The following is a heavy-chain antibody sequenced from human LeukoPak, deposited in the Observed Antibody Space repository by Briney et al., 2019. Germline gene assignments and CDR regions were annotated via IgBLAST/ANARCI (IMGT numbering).Heavy chain of an antibody. J-gene: IGHJ4*02. CDR3: ARALMTTVTTYYFDY. CDR2: IIPIFGTA. V-gene: IGHV1-69*13. D-gene: IGHD4-17*01. Sequence: SVKVSCKASGGTFSSYAISWVRQAPGQGLEWMGGIIPIFGTANYAQKSQGRVTITADESTSTAYMELSSLRSEDTAVYYCARALMTTVTTYYFDYWGQGTLVTVSS. CDR1: GGTFSSYA.